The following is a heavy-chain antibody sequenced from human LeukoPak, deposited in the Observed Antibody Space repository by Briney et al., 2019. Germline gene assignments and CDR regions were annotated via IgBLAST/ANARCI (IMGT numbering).Heavy chain of an antibody. V-gene: IGHV4-59*01. CDR3: ARDLGGGFYFDY. Sequence: SETLSLTCTASGGSISSYYWSWIRQPPGKGLEWIGYIYYSGSTNYNPSLKSRVTISVDTSKNQFSLKLSSVTAADTAVYYCARDLGGGFYFDYWGQGTLVTVSS. D-gene: IGHD2-15*01. J-gene: IGHJ4*02. CDR2: IYYSGST. CDR1: GGSISSYY.